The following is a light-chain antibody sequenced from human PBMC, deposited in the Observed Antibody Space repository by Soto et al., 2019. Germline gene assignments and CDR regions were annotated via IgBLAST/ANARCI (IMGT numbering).Light chain of an antibody. V-gene: IGLV2-14*01. J-gene: IGLJ1*01. Sequence: QSVLTQPASVSGSPGQSITISCTGTSSDVGGYNYVCWYQQRPGKAPKLMIYEVSNRPSGVSHRFSGSKSGNTASLTISGLQAEDEADYYCSSCTSSSTLYVFRTGTKVTVL. CDR1: SSDVGGYNY. CDR3: SSCTSSSTLYV. CDR2: EVS.